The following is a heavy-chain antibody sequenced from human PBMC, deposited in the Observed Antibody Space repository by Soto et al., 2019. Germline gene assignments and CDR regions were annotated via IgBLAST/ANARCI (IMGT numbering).Heavy chain of an antibody. D-gene: IGHD3-3*01. CDR2: IYYSGST. CDR1: GGSISSSSYY. CDR3: ARELITIFGVPREFDY. Sequence: SETLSLTCTVSGGSISSSSYYWGWIRQPPGKGLERIGSIYYSGSTYYNPSLKSRVTISVDTSKNQFSLKLSSVTAADTALYYCARELITIFGVPREFDYWGQGTLVTVSS. V-gene: IGHV4-39*01. J-gene: IGHJ4*02.